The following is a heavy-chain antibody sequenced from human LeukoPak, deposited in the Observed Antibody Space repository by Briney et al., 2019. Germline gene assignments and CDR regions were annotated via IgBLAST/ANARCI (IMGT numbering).Heavy chain of an antibody. J-gene: IGHJ4*02. CDR2: IYYSGST. CDR3: ARDRTSAAGFDY. CDR1: GASVSSASY. V-gene: IGHV4-31*03. Sequence: SETLSLTCTVSGASVSSASYWSWIRQHPGKGLEWIGYIYYSGSTYYNPSLKSRVTISVDTSKNQFSLKLSSVTAADTAVYYCARDRTSAAGFDYWGQGTLVTVSS. D-gene: IGHD6-25*01.